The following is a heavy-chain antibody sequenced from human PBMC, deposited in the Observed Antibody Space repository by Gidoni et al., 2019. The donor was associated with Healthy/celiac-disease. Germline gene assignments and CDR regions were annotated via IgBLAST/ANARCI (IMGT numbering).Heavy chain of an antibody. CDR1: GFSLSTSGVG. V-gene: IGHV2-5*02. CDR3: AHQGTTAGFFDY. CDR2: IYWDDDK. J-gene: IGHJ4*02. Sequence: QITLKESGPTLVKPTQPLTLTCPFSGFSLSTSGVGVGWIRQPPGKALEWLALIYWDDDKRYSPSLKSRLTITKDTSKNQVVLTMTNMDPVDTATYYCAHQGTTAGFFDYWGQGTLVTVSS. D-gene: IGHD1-7*01.